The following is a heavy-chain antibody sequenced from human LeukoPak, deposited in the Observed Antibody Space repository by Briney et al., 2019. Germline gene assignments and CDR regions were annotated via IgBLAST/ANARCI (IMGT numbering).Heavy chain of an antibody. Sequence: GESLKISCKGSGYSFATYWIGWVRQMSGKGLEWMGVIYHDGSDTRYSPSFQGQVTISAAKSLSTAYLQWSSLKASDTAMYYCVRGGADMATTIDYWGQGTLVTVPS. CDR2: IYHDGSDT. D-gene: IGHD5-24*01. J-gene: IGHJ4*02. CDR1: GYSFATYW. V-gene: IGHV5-51*01. CDR3: VRGGADMATTIDY.